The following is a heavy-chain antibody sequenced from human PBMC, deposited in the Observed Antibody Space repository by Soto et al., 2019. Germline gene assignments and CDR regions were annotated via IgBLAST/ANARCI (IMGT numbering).Heavy chain of an antibody. D-gene: IGHD5-12*01. CDR2: ISAYNGNT. J-gene: IGHJ6*03. Sequence: ASVKVSCKASGYTFTSYGISWVRQAPGQGLEWMGWISAYNGNTNYAQKLQGRVTMTTDTSTSTAYMELRSLRSDDTAVYYCALLGRGYRGYESDYYYYYMDVWGKGTTVTVAS. V-gene: IGHV1-18*01. CDR3: ALLGRGYRGYESDYYYYYMDV. CDR1: GYTFTSYG.